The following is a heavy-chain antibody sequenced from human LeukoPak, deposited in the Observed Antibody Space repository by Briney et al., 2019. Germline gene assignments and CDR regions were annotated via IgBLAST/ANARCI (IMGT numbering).Heavy chain of an antibody. CDR1: GGSISSGSYY. CDR3: ARCENYYGMDV. Sequence: KTSQILSLTCTVSGGSISSGSYYWSWIRQPAGKGLEWIGRIYTSGSTNYNPSLKSRVTISVDTSKNQFSLKLSSVTAADTAVYYCARCENYYGMDVWGQGTTVTVSS. J-gene: IGHJ6*02. CDR2: IYTSGST. V-gene: IGHV4-61*02.